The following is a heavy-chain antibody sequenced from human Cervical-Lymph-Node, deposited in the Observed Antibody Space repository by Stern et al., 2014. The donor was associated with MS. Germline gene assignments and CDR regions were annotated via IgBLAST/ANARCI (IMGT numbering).Heavy chain of an antibody. CDR1: GYTFTDYY. J-gene: IGHJ6*02. CDR2: INPDSGVT. CDR3: AKDPRRYYYYYGIDV. V-gene: IGHV1-2*06. Sequence: QVQLGQSGAEVKKPGAPVKVSCKASGYTFTDYYVHWVRQAPGQGLEWIGRINPDSGVTSYAQRFQGRVTVTRDTSISTAYMELSRLRFDDTAVYYCAKDPRRYYYYYGIDVWGQGTTVTVSS.